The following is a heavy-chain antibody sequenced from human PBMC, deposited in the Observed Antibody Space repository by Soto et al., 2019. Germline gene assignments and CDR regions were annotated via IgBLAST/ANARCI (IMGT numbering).Heavy chain of an antibody. CDR2: IIPIFDTA. CDR1: GGTFSSYP. CDR3: AGGRPRSGWDNPFVY. Sequence: QVQLGQSGAEVKNPGSSVKVSCKASGGTFSSYPITWVRQAPGQGLEWMGGIIPIFDTANYAQKFQGRVTFTADESTRTASMELSSLRSEDTAVYSWAGGRPRSGWDNPFVYWCHGTLVTVSA. J-gene: IGHJ4*01. V-gene: IGHV1-69*01. D-gene: IGHD6-25*01.